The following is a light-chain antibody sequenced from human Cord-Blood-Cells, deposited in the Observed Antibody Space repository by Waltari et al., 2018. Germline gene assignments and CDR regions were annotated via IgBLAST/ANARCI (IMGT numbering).Light chain of an antibody. CDR3: QSYDSSLSGWV. V-gene: IGLV1-40*01. CDR2: GNS. CDR1: SSNIGAGYE. J-gene: IGLJ3*02. Sequence: QSVLTQPPSVSGAPGQRVTISCTGTSSNIGAGYEVHWYQQLPGTAPKLLRYGNSNRPSGVPDRFSGSKSGTSASLAITGLQAEDEADYYCQSYDSSLSGWVFGGGTKLTVL.